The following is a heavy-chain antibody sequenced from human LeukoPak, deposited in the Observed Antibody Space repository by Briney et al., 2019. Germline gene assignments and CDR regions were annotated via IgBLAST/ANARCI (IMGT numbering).Heavy chain of an antibody. Sequence: SETLSLTCTVSGGSISSYYWSWIRQPPGKGLEWIGYIYYSGSTNYNPSLKSRVTISVDTSKNQFSLKLSSVTAADTAVYYCARDHYYGSGSHFDYWGQGTLVTVSS. D-gene: IGHD3-10*01. CDR1: GGSISSYY. CDR2: IYYSGST. CDR3: ARDHYYGSGSHFDY. V-gene: IGHV4-59*12. J-gene: IGHJ4*02.